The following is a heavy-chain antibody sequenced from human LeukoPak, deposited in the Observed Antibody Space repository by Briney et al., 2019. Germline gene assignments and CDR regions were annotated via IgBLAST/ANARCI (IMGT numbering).Heavy chain of an antibody. V-gene: IGHV4-61*10. CDR1: GDSISSGHYY. Sequence: SETLSLTCVVSGDSISSGHYYWNWIRQSAGKELEWIGYISSRGTSTYNPSLKSPVTISKDTSKNQFSLRLNSVTAADTAVYYCARAWFGELFFDYWGQGALVTVSS. CDR2: ISSRGTS. CDR3: ARAWFGELFFDY. J-gene: IGHJ4*02. D-gene: IGHD3-10*01.